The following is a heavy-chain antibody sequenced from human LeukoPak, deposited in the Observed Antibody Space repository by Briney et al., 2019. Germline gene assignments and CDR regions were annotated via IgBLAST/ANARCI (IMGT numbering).Heavy chain of an antibody. Sequence: SETLSLTCTVSGGSSNNYYWSWIRQSAGKGLEWIGRIYTSGSTNYNPSLKSRVSMSVDTSKNQFSLRLRSVTAADTAVYYCARESGYYYNTSGYTFDYWGQGILVTVSS. CDR2: IYTSGST. CDR1: GGSSNNYY. D-gene: IGHD3-22*01. J-gene: IGHJ4*02. V-gene: IGHV4-4*07. CDR3: ARESGYYYNTSGYTFDY.